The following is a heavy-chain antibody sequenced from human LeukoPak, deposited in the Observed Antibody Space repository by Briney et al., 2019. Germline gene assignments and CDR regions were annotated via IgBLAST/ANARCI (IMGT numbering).Heavy chain of an antibody. CDR2: INHSGST. Sequence: SETLSLTCAVYGGSFSGYYWSGFRRPPGKGLEWFGEINHSGSTNYNPSLKSRVTISVDTSKNQFSLKLSSVTAADTAVYYCARGGSAVVVPAHAENWFDPWGQGTLVTVSS. V-gene: IGHV4-34*01. CDR3: ARGGSAVVVPAHAENWFDP. J-gene: IGHJ5*02. D-gene: IGHD2-2*01. CDR1: GGSFSGYY.